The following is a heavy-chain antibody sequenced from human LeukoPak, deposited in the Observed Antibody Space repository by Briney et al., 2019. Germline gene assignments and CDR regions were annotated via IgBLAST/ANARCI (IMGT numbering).Heavy chain of an antibody. D-gene: IGHD2-2*01. V-gene: IGHV3-23*01. CDR3: AGRRYCSSSSICPKYYYCGMGV. CDR2: ISGSGGST. J-gene: IGHJ6*02. CDR1: GLTFSSYS. Sequence: GGSLRLSCAASGLTFSSYSMSWVRQAPGKGLDWVSGISGSGGSTYYADSVRGRFTISRDNSKNTLYLLMNSLRAEDTAEYYCAGRRYCSSSSICPKYYYCGMGVWGQGTTVTVSS.